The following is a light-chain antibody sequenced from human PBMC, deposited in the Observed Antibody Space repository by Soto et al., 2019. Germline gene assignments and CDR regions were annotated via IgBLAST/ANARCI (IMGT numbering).Light chain of an antibody. Sequence: EIVRTQSPATLSVSPGERATLSCRASQSVSSNLAWYQQKPGQAPRLLIYGASTRATGIPARFSGSGSGTEFTLTISSLQSEDFALYYCQQYNNWPTWTFGQGPKVDIK. CDR3: QQYNNWPTWT. V-gene: IGKV3-15*01. J-gene: IGKJ1*01. CDR1: QSVSSN. CDR2: GAS.